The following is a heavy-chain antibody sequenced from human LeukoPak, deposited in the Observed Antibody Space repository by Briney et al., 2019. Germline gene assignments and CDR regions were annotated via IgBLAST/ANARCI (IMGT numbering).Heavy chain of an antibody. CDR1: GFTFSSYA. J-gene: IGHJ4*02. D-gene: IGHD1-26*01. CDR3: TKGLIVGITTASDH. Sequence: GGSLRLSCAASGFTFSSYAMSWVRQAPGKGLEGVSDISGSGYNTYYADSLKGRFTISRDNSKNTLYLHMNSLRAEDTAVYYCTKGLIVGITTASDHWGQGTLVTVSS. V-gene: IGHV3-23*01. CDR2: ISGSGYNT.